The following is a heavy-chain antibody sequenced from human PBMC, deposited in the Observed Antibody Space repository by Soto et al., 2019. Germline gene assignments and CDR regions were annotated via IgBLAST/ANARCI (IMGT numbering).Heavy chain of an antibody. CDR1: EFTFSNYG. CDR3: ARDDEYSGNGMDV. D-gene: IGHD3-10*01. J-gene: IGHJ6*02. V-gene: IGHV3-33*01. Sequence: QVRLVESGGGVVQPGRSLRLSCAASEFTFSNYGMHWVRQAPGKGLEWVAVILNDGSNRYHADSVKDRFTISRDNSTHRLYLQMNSLRAEDTAVYYCARDDEYSGNGMDVWGQGTTVTVS. CDR2: ILNDGSNR.